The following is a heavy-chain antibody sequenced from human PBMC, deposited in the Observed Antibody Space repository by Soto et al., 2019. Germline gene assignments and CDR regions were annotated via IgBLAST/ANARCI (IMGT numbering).Heavy chain of an antibody. V-gene: IGHV3-30*18. J-gene: IGHJ4*02. CDR2: ISYDGSNK. D-gene: IGHD3-22*01. Sequence: GGSLRLSCAASGFTFSSYGMHWVRQAPGKGLEWVAVISYDGSNKYYADSVKGRFTISRDNSKNTLYLQMNSLRAEDTAVYYWAKGRAPWLPSEACDWWGQGSLGT. CDR1: GFTFSSYG. CDR3: AKGRAPWLPSEACDW.